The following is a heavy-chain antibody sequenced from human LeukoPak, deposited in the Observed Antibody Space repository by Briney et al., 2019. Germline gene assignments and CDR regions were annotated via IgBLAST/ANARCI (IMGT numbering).Heavy chain of an antibody. J-gene: IGHJ4*02. D-gene: IGHD6-13*01. Sequence: GGSLRLSSAASGFTFSSYAMSWVRQAPGKGLEWVSAISGSGGSTYYADSVKGRFTISRDNSKNTLYLQMNSLRAEDTAVYYCAKDMYSSSYYFDYWGQGTLVTVSS. CDR2: ISGSGGST. CDR1: GFTFSSYA. V-gene: IGHV3-23*01. CDR3: AKDMYSSSYYFDY.